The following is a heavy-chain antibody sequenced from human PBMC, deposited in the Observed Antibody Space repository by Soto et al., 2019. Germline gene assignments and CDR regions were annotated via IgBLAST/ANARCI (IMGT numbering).Heavy chain of an antibody. J-gene: IGHJ4*02. CDR2: INPSGDST. V-gene: IGHV1-46*02. Sequence: GASVTVSSKATGYTFNRDYMHWVRQAPGQGLEWMGRINPSGDSTSYAQKFQGRVTMTRDTSTSTDYMELSSLRSVDTAVYYCARGLRPDYWGQGTLVTVSS. CDR3: ARGLRPDY. CDR1: GYTFNRDY. D-gene: IGHD4-17*01.